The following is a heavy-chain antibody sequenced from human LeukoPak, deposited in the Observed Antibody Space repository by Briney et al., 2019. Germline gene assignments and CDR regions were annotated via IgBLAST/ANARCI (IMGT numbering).Heavy chain of an antibody. CDR2: ISYEDGTNK. J-gene: IGHJ5*02. CDR1: GFTFRSFV. D-gene: IGHD3-22*01. V-gene: IGHV3-30*18. CDR3: AKDRYDSSGFNWFDP. Sequence: GGSLRLSCAASGFTFRSFVMHWVRQAPGKGLEWVAAISYEDGTNKYYADSVKGRFTISRDNSKNTLYLQMNSLRAEDTAVYYCAKDRYDSSGFNWFDPWGQGTLVTVSS.